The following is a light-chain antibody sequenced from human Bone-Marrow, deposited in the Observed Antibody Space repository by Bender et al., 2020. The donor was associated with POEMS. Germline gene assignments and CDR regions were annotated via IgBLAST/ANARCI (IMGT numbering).Light chain of an antibody. CDR2: AEN. CDR1: ILGSKT. CDR3: QVWDSSSDHWV. J-gene: IGLJ3*02. V-gene: IGLV3-21*02. Sequence: SYVLTQSPSVSVAPGQTANITCGGNILGSKTVPWYQQRPGQAPVLVVSAENDRPSGIPERFSGSKSGNTAILTISRVEAGDEADYYCQVWDSSSDHWVFGGGTKLTVL.